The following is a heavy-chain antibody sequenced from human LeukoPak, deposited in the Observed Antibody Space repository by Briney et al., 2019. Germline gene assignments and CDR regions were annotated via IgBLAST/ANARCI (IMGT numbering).Heavy chain of an antibody. CDR1: GGSISSSSYY. D-gene: IGHD3-22*01. V-gene: IGHV4-39*07. CDR3: ARVAYYYDSSGYLDY. J-gene: IGHJ4*02. CDR2: IYYSGST. Sequence: PSETLSLTCTVSGGSISSSSYYWGWIRQPPGKGLEWIGSIYYSGSTYYNPSLKSRVTISVDRSKNQFSLKLSSVTAADTAVYYCARVAYYYDSSGYLDYWGQGTLVTVSS.